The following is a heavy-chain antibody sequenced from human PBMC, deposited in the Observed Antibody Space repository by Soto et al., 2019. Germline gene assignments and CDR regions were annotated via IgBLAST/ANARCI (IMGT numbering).Heavy chain of an antibody. CDR3: ARDLESNGWYGFDY. D-gene: IGHD6-19*01. CDR1: GGTFSDYS. V-gene: IGHV1-69*08. Sequence: QVQLVPSGAEVKKPGSSVKVSCKASGGTFSDYSISWVRQAPGQGLEWMGRIIPMLGMANDAQKFQGRVTITADKSTSTAYMELSSLRSDDTAVYYCARDLESNGWYGFDYWGQGSRVTGSA. J-gene: IGHJ4*02. CDR2: IIPMLGMA.